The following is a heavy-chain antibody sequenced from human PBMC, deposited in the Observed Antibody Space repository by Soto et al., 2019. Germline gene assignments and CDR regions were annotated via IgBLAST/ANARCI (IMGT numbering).Heavy chain of an antibody. Sequence: SETLSLTCTVSGFSINNYYWSWIRQSPGKGLEWIGYIYYSGSTNYNPSLKSRVTISVDTSKNQFSLKLSSVTAADTAVYYCARGDYDILTGYYPFDYWGQGTLVTVSS. CDR1: GFSINNYY. V-gene: IGHV4-59*01. D-gene: IGHD3-9*01. CDR3: ARGDYDILTGYYPFDY. J-gene: IGHJ4*02. CDR2: IYYSGST.